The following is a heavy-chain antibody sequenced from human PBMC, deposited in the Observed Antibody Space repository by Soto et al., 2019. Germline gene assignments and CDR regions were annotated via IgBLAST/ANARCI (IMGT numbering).Heavy chain of an antibody. CDR3: ARDLGYCSSTSCLDAFDI. J-gene: IGHJ3*02. D-gene: IGHD2-2*01. CDR2: ISAYNGNT. V-gene: IGHV1-18*01. CDR1: GYTFTSYG. Sequence: ASVKVSCKASGYTFTSYGISWVRQAPGQGLEWMGWISAYNGNTNYAQKLQGRVTMTTDTSTSTAYMELRSLRSDDTAVYYCARDLGYCSSTSCLDAFDIWGQGTMVTVSS.